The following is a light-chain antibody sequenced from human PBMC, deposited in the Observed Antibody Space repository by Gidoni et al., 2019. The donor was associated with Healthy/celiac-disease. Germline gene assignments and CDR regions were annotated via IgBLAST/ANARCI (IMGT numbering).Light chain of an antibody. J-gene: IGKJ4*01. Sequence: EIVLTQSPATLSLSPGERATLSCRASQSVSSYLAWYQQKPGQAPRLLIYDASNRATGIPARFSGSWSGTDFTLTISSLEPEDFAVYYCQQRSNWPLLTVGGGTKVEIK. CDR2: DAS. CDR3: QQRSNWPLLT. CDR1: QSVSSY. V-gene: IGKV3-11*01.